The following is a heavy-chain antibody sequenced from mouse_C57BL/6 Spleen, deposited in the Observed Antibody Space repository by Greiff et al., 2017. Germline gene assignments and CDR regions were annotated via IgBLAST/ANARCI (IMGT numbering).Heavy chain of an antibody. CDR2: INPNYGTT. CDR1: GYSFTDYN. V-gene: IGHV1-39*01. CDR3: ARAHYYGSRDYAMDY. Sequence: VQLQQSGPELVKPGASVKISCKASGYSFTDYNMNWVKQSNGKSLEWIGVINPNYGTTSYNQKFKGKASLTVDQSSSTAYMQLNSLTSEDSAVYYCARAHYYGSRDYAMDYWGQGTSVTVSS. D-gene: IGHD1-1*01. J-gene: IGHJ4*01.